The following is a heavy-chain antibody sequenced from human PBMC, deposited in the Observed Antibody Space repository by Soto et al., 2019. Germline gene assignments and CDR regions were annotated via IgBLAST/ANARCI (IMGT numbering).Heavy chain of an antibody. CDR2: SSPYDGST. J-gene: IGHJ6*02. CDR3: ARGDGRGSSGFYYYGGMDG. Sequence: QVQLVQSGAEVKKPGASVKVSCKASGFTFTNYFFHWVRQPPRQGLEWMGISSPYDGSTNYVQSLQRRVTMTSDTSTSTGYMEPSSLISEDTAVYYCARGDGRGSSGFYYYGGMDGWGHGTTVTGSS. V-gene: IGHV1-46*01. D-gene: IGHD6-25*01. CDR1: GFTFTNYF.